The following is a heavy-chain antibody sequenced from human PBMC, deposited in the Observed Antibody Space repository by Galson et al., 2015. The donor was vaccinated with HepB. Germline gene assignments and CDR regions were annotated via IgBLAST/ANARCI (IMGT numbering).Heavy chain of an antibody. Sequence: TLSLTCTVSGGSITSGSYYWSWIRQPAGKGLEWIGRIYTSGSTYYNPSLKSRVTISVDTSKDQFSLKLSSVTAADTAVYYCARGDYGMDVWGRGTTVTVSS. CDR3: ARGDYGMDV. J-gene: IGHJ6*02. V-gene: IGHV4-61*02. CDR1: GGSITSGSYY. CDR2: IYTSGST.